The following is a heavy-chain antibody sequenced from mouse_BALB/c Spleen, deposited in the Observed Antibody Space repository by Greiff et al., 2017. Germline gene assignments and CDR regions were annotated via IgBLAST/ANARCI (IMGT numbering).Heavy chain of an antibody. J-gene: IGHJ3*01. CDR2: IWAGGST. Sequence: VQLKESGPGLVAPSQSLSITCTVSGFSLNSYGVHWVRPPPGKGLEWLGVIWAGGSTNYNSAIMSRLSISKDNSTSQVFFKMNSLQTYDTAMYYCAREARLTFAYWGQGTMVTVSA. CDR1: GFSLNSYG. V-gene: IGHV2-9*02. CDR3: AREARLTFAY. D-gene: IGHD3-2*02.